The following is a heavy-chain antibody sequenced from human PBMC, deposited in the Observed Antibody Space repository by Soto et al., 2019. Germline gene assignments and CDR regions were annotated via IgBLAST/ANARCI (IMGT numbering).Heavy chain of an antibody. D-gene: IGHD3-22*01. J-gene: IGHJ6*04. V-gene: IGHV1-69*12. CDR1: GGSLSNYG. CDR3: ARGDATKIVVTTYYGMDV. CDR2: IIPVFGTP. Sequence: QVQLVQSGAEVKKPGSSVKVSCKASGGSLSNYGISWVRQAPGQGLEWMGAIIPVFGTPNYAQKFQDRVTITADESTTIVYMEVRGLTSEDTAMYYCARGDATKIVVTTYYGMDVWGKGTTVTVSS.